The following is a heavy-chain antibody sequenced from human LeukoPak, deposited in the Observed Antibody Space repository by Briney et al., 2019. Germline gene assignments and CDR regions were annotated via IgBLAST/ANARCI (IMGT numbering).Heavy chain of an antibody. CDR1: GNTLTDLS. D-gene: IGHD2-15*01. Sequence: ASVKVSCKVSGNTLTDLSIHWVRQAPEKGLDWMGGFDPEDAEVIYAEKFQDRVTMTEDPSTDTAYLELSSLRSEDTTVYYCAAEGQWSLVHYFNSWGQGTLVTVSS. V-gene: IGHV1-24*01. CDR2: FDPEDAEV. CDR3: AAEGQWSLVHYFNS. J-gene: IGHJ4*02.